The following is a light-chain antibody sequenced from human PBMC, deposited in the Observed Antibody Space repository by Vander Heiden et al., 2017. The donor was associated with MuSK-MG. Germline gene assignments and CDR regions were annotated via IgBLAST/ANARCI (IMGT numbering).Light chain of an antibody. CDR2: GAS. CDR3: QWHNDWPLT. Sequence: EIVLTQSPATLSLSPGERATLSCRASQSVSSFLVWYQQKPGQAPRLLIYGASNRATGIPARFSGSGSGTDFTLTISSLEPEDFAVYYCQWHNDWPLTFGGGTKVEIK. J-gene: IGKJ4*01. CDR1: QSVSSF. V-gene: IGKV3-11*01.